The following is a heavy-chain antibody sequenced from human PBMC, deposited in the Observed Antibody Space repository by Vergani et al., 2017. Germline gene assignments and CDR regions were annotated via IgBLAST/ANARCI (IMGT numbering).Heavy chain of an antibody. CDR1: GVSISNSSYY. CDR3: ARSFFDYWSGYQGYYFDY. D-gene: IGHD3-3*01. V-gene: IGHV4-61*02. CDR2: VYISRPT. J-gene: IGHJ4*01. Sequence: QVQLQESGPGLVKPSQTLSLTCNVSGVSISNSSYYWSWIRQPAGKGLEWLGRVYISRPTNYNPSLKNRVIMSVDTSKNQFSLKLNSVSAADTAVYYCARSFFDYWSGYQGYYFDYCGQGILVTVSS.